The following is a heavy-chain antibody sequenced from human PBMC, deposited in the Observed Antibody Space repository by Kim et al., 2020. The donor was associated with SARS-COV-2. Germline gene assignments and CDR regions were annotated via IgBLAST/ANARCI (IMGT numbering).Heavy chain of an antibody. V-gene: IGHV4-39*01. CDR1: GGSISSSSYY. CDR2: IYYSGST. Sequence: SETLSLTCTVSGGSISSSSYYWGWIRQPPGKGLEWIGSIYYSGSTYYNPSLKSRVTISVDTSKNQFSLKLSSVTAADTAVYYCATPLAVAGTPEYWGQGTLVTVSS. D-gene: IGHD6-19*01. CDR3: ATPLAVAGTPEY. J-gene: IGHJ4*02.